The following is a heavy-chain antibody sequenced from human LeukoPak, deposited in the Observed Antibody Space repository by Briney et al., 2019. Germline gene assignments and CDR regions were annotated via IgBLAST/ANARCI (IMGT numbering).Heavy chain of an antibody. CDR3: ARESPDYGGHWSFDY. J-gene: IGHJ4*02. D-gene: IGHD4-23*01. Sequence: PSETLSLTCAVSGGSISSGGYFWSWIRHHPRKGLEWIGYISYSGITQYNPSLQNRVTISIDTSKKQFSLRLTSVTAADTAVYYCARESPDYGGHWSFDYWGQGTLVTVSS. CDR1: GGSISSGGYF. V-gene: IGHV4-31*11. CDR2: ISYSGIT.